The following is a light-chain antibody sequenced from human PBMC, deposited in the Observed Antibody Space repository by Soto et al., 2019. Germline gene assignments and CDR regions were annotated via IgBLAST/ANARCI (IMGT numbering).Light chain of an antibody. CDR1: QSIRSY. V-gene: IGKV1-39*01. J-gene: IGKJ1*01. CDR3: QESYFTLWT. CDR2: AAS. Sequence: DIQMTQSPSSLSASVGDRVTITCRASQSIRSYLNWYQQKPGKAPKLLIYAASSLQSGVPSRFSGSGSGTDFTLTISSLQPEDFATYYCQESYFTLWTFGQGTKVDIK.